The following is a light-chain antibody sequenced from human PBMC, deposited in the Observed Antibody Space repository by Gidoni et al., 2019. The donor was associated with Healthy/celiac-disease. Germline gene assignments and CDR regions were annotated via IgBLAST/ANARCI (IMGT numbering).Light chain of an antibody. CDR1: QIISSY. CDR3: QQSYSTPIT. Sequence: DIQMTQSPSSLSASVGDRCTITCRASQIISSYLNWYQQKPGKAPKLLIYAASSLQSGVPSRFSGSGSGTDFTLTISSLQPEDFATYYCQQSYSTPITFGQGTRLEIK. V-gene: IGKV1-39*01. CDR2: AAS. J-gene: IGKJ5*01.